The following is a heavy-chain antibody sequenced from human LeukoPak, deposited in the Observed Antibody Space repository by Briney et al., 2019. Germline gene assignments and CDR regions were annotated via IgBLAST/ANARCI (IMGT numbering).Heavy chain of an antibody. V-gene: IGHV4-34*01. CDR3: ARAGSTSLKKFFDY. Sequence: SETLSLTCAVYGGXFSGYYCSWIRQPPGKGLEWIGEINHSGSTNYNPSLKSRVTISVDTSKNQFSLKLSSVTAADTAVYYCARAGSTSLKKFFDYWGQGTLVTVSS. CDR1: GGXFSGYY. CDR2: INHSGST. D-gene: IGHD2-2*01. J-gene: IGHJ4*02.